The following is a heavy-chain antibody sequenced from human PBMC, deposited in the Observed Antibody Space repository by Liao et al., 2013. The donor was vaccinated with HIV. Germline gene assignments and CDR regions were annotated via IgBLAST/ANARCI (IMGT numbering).Heavy chain of an antibody. CDR3: ARGTTNYFYYYMDV. CDR1: GASISSSSYY. D-gene: IGHD1-26*01. V-gene: IGHV4-61*02. Sequence: QLQLQESGPGLVKPSETLSLTCSVSGASISSSSYYWSWIRQPAGKGLEWIGRIYTSGSTNYNPSLKSRVTISVDTSKNQFSLKLTSVTAADTAVYYCARGTTNYFYYYMDVWGKGTTVIVSS. CDR2: IYTSGST. J-gene: IGHJ6*03.